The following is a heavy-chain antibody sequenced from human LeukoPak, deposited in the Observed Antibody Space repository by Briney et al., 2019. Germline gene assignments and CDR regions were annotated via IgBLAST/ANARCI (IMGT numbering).Heavy chain of an antibody. D-gene: IGHD2-2*02. Sequence: GASVKVSCKASGYTFTSYGISWVRQALGQGLEWMGWISAYNGNTNYAQKLQGRVTMTTDTSTSTAYMELRSLRSDDTAVYYCARDRVGGCSSTSCYTHYYGMDVWGQGTTVTVSS. CDR2: ISAYNGNT. CDR3: ARDRVGGCSSTSCYTHYYGMDV. CDR1: GYTFTSYG. V-gene: IGHV1-18*01. J-gene: IGHJ6*02.